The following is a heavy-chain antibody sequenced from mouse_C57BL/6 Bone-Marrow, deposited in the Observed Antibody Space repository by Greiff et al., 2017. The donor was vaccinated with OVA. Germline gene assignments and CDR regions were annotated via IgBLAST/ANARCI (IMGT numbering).Heavy chain of an antibody. V-gene: IGHV1-7*01. Sequence: QVQLQQSGAELAKPGASVKLSCKASGYTFTSYWMHWVKQRPGQGLEWIGYINPSSGYTKYNQKFKDKATLTADKSSSTAYMQLSSLTYEDSAVYYCVITTVVSPLFDYWGQGTTLTVSA. CDR2: INPSSGYT. CDR3: VITTVVSPLFDY. D-gene: IGHD1-1*01. CDR1: GYTFTSYW. J-gene: IGHJ2*01.